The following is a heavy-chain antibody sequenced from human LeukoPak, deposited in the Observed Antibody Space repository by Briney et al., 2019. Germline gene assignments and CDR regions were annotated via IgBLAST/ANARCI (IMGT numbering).Heavy chain of an antibody. J-gene: IGHJ5*02. D-gene: IGHD3-10*01. CDR3: AREFTTMVRGVGTNWFDP. V-gene: IGHV4-34*01. Sequence: PSETLSLTCAVYGGSFSGYYWSWIRQPPGKGLEWIGEINHSGSTNYNPSLKSRVTISVDTSKNQFSLKLSSVTAADTAVYYCAREFTTMVRGVGTNWFDPWGQGTLVTVSS. CDR2: INHSGST. CDR1: GGSFSGYY.